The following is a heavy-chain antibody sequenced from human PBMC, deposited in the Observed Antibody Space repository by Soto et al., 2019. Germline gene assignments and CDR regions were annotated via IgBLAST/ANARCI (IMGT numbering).Heavy chain of an antibody. CDR2: IIPIFGTA. Sequence: QVQLVQSGAEVQKPGSSVKVSCKASGGTFSRSAISWVRQAPGQGLEWVGGIIPIFGTANYAQKFQGRVTITADESTSTAYMELSSLRSEDTAVYYCARVVDGYYDSSGYPFDYWGQGTLVTVSS. V-gene: IGHV1-69*01. CDR1: GGTFSRSA. CDR3: ARVVDGYYDSSGYPFDY. D-gene: IGHD3-22*01. J-gene: IGHJ4*02.